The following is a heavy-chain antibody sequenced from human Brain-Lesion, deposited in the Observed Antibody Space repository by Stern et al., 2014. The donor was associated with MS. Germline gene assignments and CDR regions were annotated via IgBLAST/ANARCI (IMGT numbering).Heavy chain of an antibody. V-gene: IGHV1-24*01. CDR3: ATLSPGAGGNYYRHFDY. CDR2: FDPEDGET. D-gene: IGHD1-26*01. CDR1: GYTLTEFS. Sequence: VQLVESGAAVKKPGASVKVSCKVSGYTLTEFSMHWVRQAPRTGIEWLGGFDPEDGETIYAQKFQGRVTMTEDTSTDTAYMELSSLRSEDTAVYYCATLSPGAGGNYYRHFDYWGQGTLVTVSS. J-gene: IGHJ4*02.